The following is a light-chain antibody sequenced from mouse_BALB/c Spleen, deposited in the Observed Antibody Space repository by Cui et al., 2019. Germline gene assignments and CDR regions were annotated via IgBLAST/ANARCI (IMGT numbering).Light chain of an antibody. CDR3: QQWSSNPWT. V-gene: IGKV4-68*01. CDR2: VTS. J-gene: IGKJ1*01. CDR1: SIVSY. Sequence: QIVLTPSPALLSASPGEKVTTTCSATSIVSYMYWYQQKPRSSPKPWIYVTSNLASGVPARFSGSGYGTYYSLTISSMEAEDAATYYCQQWSSNPWTFGGGTKLEIK.